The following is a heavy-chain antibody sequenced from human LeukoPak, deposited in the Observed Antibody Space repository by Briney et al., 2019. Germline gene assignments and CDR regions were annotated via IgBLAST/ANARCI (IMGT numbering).Heavy chain of an antibody. CDR2: ISSSSSYI. D-gene: IGHD6-19*01. CDR1: GFTFSSYS. J-gene: IGHJ4*02. CDR3: ARDRVWQWLVVPVRGFDY. V-gene: IGHV3-21*01. Sequence: PGGSLRLSCAASGFTFSSYSMNWVRQAPGKGLKWVSSISSSSSYIYYADSVKGRFTISRDNAKNSLYLQMNSLRAEDTAVYYCARDRVWQWLVVPVRGFDYWGQGTLVTVSS.